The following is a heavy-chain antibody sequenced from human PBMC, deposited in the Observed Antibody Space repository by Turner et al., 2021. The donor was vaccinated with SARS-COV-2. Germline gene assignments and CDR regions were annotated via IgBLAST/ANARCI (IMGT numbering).Heavy chain of an antibody. CDR3: ARTFTAMVRVDY. D-gene: IGHD5-18*01. CDR1: GYTFTSYD. J-gene: IGHJ4*02. CDR2: MNPNSGNT. V-gene: IGHV1-8*01. Sequence: QVQLVQSGAEVKKPGASVKVSCKASGYTFTSYDINWVRQATGQGLEGMGWMNPNSGNTGYEQKFQGRVTMTRNTSISTAYMELSSLRSEDTAVYYCARTFTAMVRVDYWGQGTLVTVSS.